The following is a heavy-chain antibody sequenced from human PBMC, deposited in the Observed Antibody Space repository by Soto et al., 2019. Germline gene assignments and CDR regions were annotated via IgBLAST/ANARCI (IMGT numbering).Heavy chain of an antibody. CDR2: IGTAGDT. Sequence: GGSLRLSCAASGFTFSSYDMHLVRQATGKGLEWVSAIGTAGDTYYPGSVKGRFTISRENAKNSLYLQMNSLRAGDTAVYYCARSTVGYDSSGYYYYYGMDVWGQGTTVTVSS. CDR1: GFTFSSYD. D-gene: IGHD3-22*01. J-gene: IGHJ6*02. CDR3: ARSTVGYDSSGYYYYYGMDV. V-gene: IGHV3-13*01.